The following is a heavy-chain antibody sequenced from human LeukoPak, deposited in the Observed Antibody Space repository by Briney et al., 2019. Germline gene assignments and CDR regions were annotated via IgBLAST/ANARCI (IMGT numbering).Heavy chain of an antibody. V-gene: IGHV1-2*02. J-gene: IGHJ4*02. Sequence: ASVKVSCKASGYTFTGYYMHWVRQAPGQGLEWMGWINPNSGGTNYAQKFQGRVTMTRDTSINTAYMELSRLTSDDTAVYYCARELKRAFYYFDSWGQGTLVTVSS. CDR2: INPNSGGT. D-gene: IGHD1-1*01. CDR1: GYTFTGYY. CDR3: ARELKRAFYYFDS.